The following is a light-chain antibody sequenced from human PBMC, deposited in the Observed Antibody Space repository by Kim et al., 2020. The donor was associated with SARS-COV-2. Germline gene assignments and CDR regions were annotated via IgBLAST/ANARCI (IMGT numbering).Light chain of an antibody. Sequence: QPASVSGSPGQSITISCTGTSSDVGGYNYVSWYQQHPGKAPKLMIYDVSKRPSGVSNRFSGSKSGNTASLTISGLQAEDEADYYCSSYTSSSTLVFGGGTKLTVL. CDR2: DVS. CDR3: SSYTSSSTLV. V-gene: IGLV2-14*01. CDR1: SSDVGGYNY. J-gene: IGLJ3*02.